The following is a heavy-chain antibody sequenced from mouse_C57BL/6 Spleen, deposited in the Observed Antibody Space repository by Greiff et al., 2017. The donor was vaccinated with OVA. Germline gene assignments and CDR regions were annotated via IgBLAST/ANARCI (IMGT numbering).Heavy chain of an antibody. CDR3: ARNFDGSSYSAWFAY. Sequence: VKLVESGPGLVAPSQSLSITCTVSGFSLTSYAISWVRQPPGKGLEWLGVIWTGGGTNYNSALNSRLSISKDNSKSQVFLKMNSLQTDDTARDYCARNFDGSSYSAWFAYWGQGTLVTVSA. CDR2: IWTGGGT. CDR1: GFSLTSYA. D-gene: IGHD1-1*01. J-gene: IGHJ3*01. V-gene: IGHV2-9-1*01.